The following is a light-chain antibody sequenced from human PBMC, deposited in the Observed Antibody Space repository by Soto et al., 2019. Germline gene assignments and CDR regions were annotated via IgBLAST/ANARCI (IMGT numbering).Light chain of an antibody. J-gene: IGKJ5*01. CDR3: HQEDTSGLT. CDR1: QIVSSR. Sequence: EIVLTQSPGTLSLSPGERATLSCRASQIVSSRLAWYQQKPGQAPRLLISGASSRATGIPDRFSGSGSGTDFTLTTIRRQPEEFAVDYYHQEDTSGLTFGQGTRLEIK. CDR2: GAS. V-gene: IGKV3-20*01.